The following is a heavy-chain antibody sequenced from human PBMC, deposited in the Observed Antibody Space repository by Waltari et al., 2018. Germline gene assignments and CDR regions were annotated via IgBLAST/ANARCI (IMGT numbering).Heavy chain of an antibody. Sequence: EVQLLESGGGWVQPGGSLRLSCAVSGLNFGNYAMSWVRQAPGKGLEWVSGISASGVSTYYADSVKGRFTISRDNSKNTRYLQMNSLRVEDTAIYYCTRRVNSPDYWGQGTLVTVSS. J-gene: IGHJ4*02. V-gene: IGHV3-23*01. CDR1: GLNFGNYA. D-gene: IGHD1-1*01. CDR2: ISASGVST. CDR3: TRRVNSPDY.